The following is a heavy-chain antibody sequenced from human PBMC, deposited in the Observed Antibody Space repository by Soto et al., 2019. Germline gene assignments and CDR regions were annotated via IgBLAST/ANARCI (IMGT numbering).Heavy chain of an antibody. V-gene: IGHV3-23*01. J-gene: IGHJ4*02. D-gene: IGHD3-22*01. CDR1: GFTFSSYA. CDR3: AKDPYYYDSSGYYSQFDY. Sequence: GGSLRLSCAASGFTFSSYAMSWVRQAPGKGLEWVSAISGSGGSTYYADSVKGRFTISRDNSKNTLYLQMNSLRAEDTAVYYCAKDPYYYDSSGYYSQFDYWGQGTLVTVSS. CDR2: ISGSGGST.